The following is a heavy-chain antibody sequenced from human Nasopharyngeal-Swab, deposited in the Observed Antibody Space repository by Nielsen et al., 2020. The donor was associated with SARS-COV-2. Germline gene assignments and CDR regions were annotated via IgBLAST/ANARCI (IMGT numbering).Heavy chain of an antibody. CDR3: AKDSMDTAMVYDYYYYYMDV. V-gene: IGHV3-30*02. CDR1: GFTFSSYV. J-gene: IGHJ6*03. D-gene: IGHD5-18*01. Sequence: GESLKISCAASGFTFSSYVMYLVRQAPGKVLEWVAFIRYDGSNKYYADSVKGRFTISRDNSKNTLYLQMNSLRAEDTAVYYCAKDSMDTAMVYDYYYYYMDVWGKGTTVTVSS. CDR2: IRYDGSNK.